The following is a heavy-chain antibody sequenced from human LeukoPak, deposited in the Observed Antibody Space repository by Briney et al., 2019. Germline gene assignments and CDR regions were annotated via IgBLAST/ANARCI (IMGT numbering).Heavy chain of an antibody. V-gene: IGHV3-30*02. CDR1: GFTFSSYG. J-gene: IGHJ4*02. D-gene: IGHD1-1*01. CDR2: IRYDGSNK. CDR3: AKDGNSAGLDYFDY. Sequence: PGGSLRLSCAASGFTFSSYGMHWVRQAPGKGLEWVAFIRYDGSNKYYADSVKGRFTISRGNSKNTLYLQMNSLRAEDTAVYYCAKDGNSAGLDYFDYWGQGTLVTVSS.